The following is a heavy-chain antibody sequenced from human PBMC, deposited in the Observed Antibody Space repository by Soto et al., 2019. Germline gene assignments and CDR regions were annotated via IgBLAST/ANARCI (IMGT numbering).Heavy chain of an antibody. CDR2: IIPIFGTG. D-gene: IGHD3-22*01. CDR3: ARRYYNSSGYFDY. V-gene: IGHV1-69*01. Sequence: QVQLVQSGAEVKKPGSSVKVACKASGGIFSNYVLNWVRQAPGQGLEWMGGIIPIFGTGNYAQKFQGRVTITADESTTTASMELRGLRSEDTAVHYCARRYYNSSGYFDYWGQGTLVTVSS. CDR1: GGIFSNYV. J-gene: IGHJ4*02.